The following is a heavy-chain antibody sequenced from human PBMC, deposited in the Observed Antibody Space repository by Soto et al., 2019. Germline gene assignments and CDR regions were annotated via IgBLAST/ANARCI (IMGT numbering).Heavy chain of an antibody. V-gene: IGHV4-4*07. CDR3: ARDRRYSSSWDNWFDP. J-gene: IGHJ5*02. CDR1: GGAISSYY. D-gene: IGHD6-13*01. CDR2: IYTSGST. Sequence: SETLSLTCTGSGGAISSYYWSWIRQPAGKGLEWIGRIYTSGSTNYNPSLKSRVTMSVDTSKNQFSLKLSSVTAADTAVYYCARDRRYSSSWDNWFDPWGQGTLVTVSS.